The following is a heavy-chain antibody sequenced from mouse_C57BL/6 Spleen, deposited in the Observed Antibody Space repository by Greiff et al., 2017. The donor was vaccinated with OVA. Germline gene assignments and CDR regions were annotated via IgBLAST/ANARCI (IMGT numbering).Heavy chain of an antibody. CDR1: GYTFTSYW. Sequence: QVQLQQPGAELVKPGASVKLSCKASGYTFTSYWMQWVKQRPGQGLEWIGEIDPSDSYTNYNQKFKGKATLTVDTSSSTAYMQLSSLTSEDSAVYYCARTGSSPYWYFEVWGTGTTVTVSS. CDR3: ARTGSSPYWYFEV. CDR2: IDPSDSYT. V-gene: IGHV1-50*01. D-gene: IGHD1-1*01. J-gene: IGHJ1*03.